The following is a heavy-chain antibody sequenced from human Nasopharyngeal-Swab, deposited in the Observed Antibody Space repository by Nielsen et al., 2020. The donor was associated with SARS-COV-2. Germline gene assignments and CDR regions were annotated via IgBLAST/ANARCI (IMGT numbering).Heavy chain of an antibody. CDR2: ISYDEPNK. CDR1: GFTFSTYA. D-gene: IGHD1-7*01. V-gene: IGHV3-30-3*01. J-gene: IGHJ6*02. CDR3: ARPRRELRVYYGMDV. Sequence: GESLKISCAASGFTFSTYAMNWVRQAPGKGLEWVAVISYDEPNKYYADSVKGRFTVSRDNSKNTLYLQMNSLRAEDTAVYYCARPRRELRVYYGMDVWGQGTTVTVSS.